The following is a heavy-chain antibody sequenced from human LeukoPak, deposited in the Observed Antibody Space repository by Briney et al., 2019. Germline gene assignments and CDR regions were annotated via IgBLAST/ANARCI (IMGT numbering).Heavy chain of an antibody. CDR3: ARHGSGGGEGADY. D-gene: IGHD3-10*01. J-gene: IGHJ4*02. Sequence: SETLSLTCTVSGGSISSSSYYWGWIRQPPGKGLEWIGSIYYSGSTYYNPSLKSRVTISVDTSKNQFSLKLSSVTAADTAVYYCARHGSGGGEGADYWGQGTLVTVSS. CDR1: GGSISSSSYY. CDR2: IYYSGST. V-gene: IGHV4-39*01.